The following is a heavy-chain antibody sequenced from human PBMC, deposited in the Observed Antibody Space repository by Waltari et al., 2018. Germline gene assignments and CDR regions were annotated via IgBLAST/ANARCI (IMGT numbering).Heavy chain of an antibody. D-gene: IGHD6-25*01. CDR1: GFTFSSYA. CDR2: ISDDGSNK. Sequence: QVQLVESGGGVVQPGRSLRLSCAASGFTFSSYAMHWVRQAPGKGREWVAVISDDGSNKYYADSVKGRFTISRDNSKNTLYLQMNSLRAEDTAVYYCARDASSAPGLYMDVWGKGTTVTISS. J-gene: IGHJ6*03. V-gene: IGHV3-30-3*01. CDR3: ARDASSAPGLYMDV.